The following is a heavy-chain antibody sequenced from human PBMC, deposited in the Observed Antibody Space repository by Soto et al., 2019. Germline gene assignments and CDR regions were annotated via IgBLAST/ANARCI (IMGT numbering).Heavy chain of an antibody. D-gene: IGHD3-3*01. J-gene: IGHJ4*02. CDR3: ARDHYYEFWSGYYTGAAHGVIDY. V-gene: IGHV3-48*01. Sequence: GGSLRLSCAAPGFTFSSYSINWVRPAPGEGLGGGSYISSSSSTIYYADSVKGRFTISRDNAKNSLYLQMNSLRAEDTAVYYCARDHYYEFWSGYYTGAAHGVIDYWGQGTLVTVSS. CDR2: ISSSSSTI. CDR1: GFTFSSYS.